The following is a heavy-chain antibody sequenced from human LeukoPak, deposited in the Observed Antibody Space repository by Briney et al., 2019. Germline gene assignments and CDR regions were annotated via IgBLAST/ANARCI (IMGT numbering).Heavy chain of an antibody. CDR2: IISSSSYI. Sequence: GGSLRLSCAASGFTFSSYSMNWVRQAPGKGLEWVSSIISSSSYIYYADSVKGRFTISRDNAKNSLYLQMNSLRAEDTAVYYCARADYCSGGSCYPNWGQGTLVTVSS. CDR3: ARADYCSGGSCYPN. J-gene: IGHJ1*01. V-gene: IGHV3-21*01. D-gene: IGHD2-15*01. CDR1: GFTFSSYS.